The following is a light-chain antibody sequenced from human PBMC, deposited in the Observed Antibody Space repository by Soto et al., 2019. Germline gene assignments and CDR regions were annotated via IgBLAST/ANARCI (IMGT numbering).Light chain of an antibody. Sequence: DIQMTQSPSILSASVGDRVTITCRASQSISSWLAWYQQKPGKAPNLLIHKASHLESGVPSRFSGSGSGTEFTLTISSLQPGDFATYFCQHYNTYPGRFGQGAKVEIK. J-gene: IGKJ1*01. CDR3: QHYNTYPGR. CDR2: KAS. V-gene: IGKV1-5*03. CDR1: QSISSW.